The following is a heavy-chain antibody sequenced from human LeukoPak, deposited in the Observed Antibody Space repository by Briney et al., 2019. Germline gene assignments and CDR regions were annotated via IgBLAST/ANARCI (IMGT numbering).Heavy chain of an antibody. D-gene: IGHD3-16*01. CDR2: INPNTGDP. V-gene: IGHV7-4-1*02. J-gene: IGHJ5*02. Sequence: ASVKVSCKASGYTFTGYYMHWVRQAPGQGLEWMGWINPNTGDPTYAQGFTGRFVFSLDTSVSTAYLQISSLEAEDTAAYFCARAYQPLGGLPFPDQWGQGTLVTVSS. CDR1: GYTFTGYY. CDR3: ARAYQPLGGLPFPDQ.